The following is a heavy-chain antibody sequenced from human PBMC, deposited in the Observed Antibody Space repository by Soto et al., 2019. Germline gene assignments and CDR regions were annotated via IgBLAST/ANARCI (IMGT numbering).Heavy chain of an antibody. D-gene: IGHD6-13*01. Sequence: QVQLVQSGAEVKKPGASVKVSCKASGYTFTSYYMHWVRQAPGQGLEWMGIINPSGGSTSYAQKFQGRVTMTRDTSTSTVYMELSSLRSEDTAVYYCARPLAAATPYYYYGMEVWGQGTTVTVSS. CDR3: ARPLAAATPYYYYGMEV. CDR2: INPSGGST. V-gene: IGHV1-46*01. J-gene: IGHJ6*02. CDR1: GYTFTSYY.